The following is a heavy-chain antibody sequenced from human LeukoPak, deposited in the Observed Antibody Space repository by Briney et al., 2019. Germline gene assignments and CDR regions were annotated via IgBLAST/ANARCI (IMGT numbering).Heavy chain of an antibody. D-gene: IGHD3-10*01. CDR3: ARAQTVRGVIIMDY. CDR2: ISSSGSTI. V-gene: IGHV3-11*01. CDR1: GFPFSDYY. J-gene: IGHJ4*02. Sequence: PGGSLRLSCAASGFPFSDYYMSWIRQAPGKGLEWVSYISSSGSTIYYADSVKGRFTISRDNAKSSLYLQMNSLRAEDTAVYYCARAQTVRGVIIMDYWGQGTLVTVSS.